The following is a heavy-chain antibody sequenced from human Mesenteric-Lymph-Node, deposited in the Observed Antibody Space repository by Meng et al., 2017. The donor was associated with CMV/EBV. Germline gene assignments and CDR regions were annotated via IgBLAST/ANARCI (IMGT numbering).Heavy chain of an antibody. V-gene: IGHV3-21*01. CDR3: ARDIVVVPAAIDYGMDV. D-gene: IGHD2-2*01. CDR1: GFTFSSYS. CDR2: ISSSSSYI. J-gene: IGHJ6*02. Sequence: GGSLRLSCAASGFTFSSYSMNWVRQAPGKGLEWVSSISSSSSYIYYADSVKGRFTISRDNAKNSLYLQMNSLRAEDTAVNYCARDIVVVPAAIDYGMDVWGQGTTVTVSS.